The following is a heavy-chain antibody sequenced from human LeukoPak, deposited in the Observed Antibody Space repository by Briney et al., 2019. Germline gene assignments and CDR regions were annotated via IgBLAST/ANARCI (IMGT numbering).Heavy chain of an antibody. CDR1: GFTFSDYY. CDR2: ISSSSSYT. D-gene: IGHD3-10*01. Sequence: GGSLRLSCAASGFTFSDYYMSWIRQAPGKGLEWVSYISSSSSYTNYADSVKGRFTISRDNAKNSLYLQMNSLRAEDTAVYYCARVLRAMKYYYGSGSPPGFDPWGQGTLVTVSS. V-gene: IGHV3-11*05. CDR3: ARVLRAMKYYYGSGSPPGFDP. J-gene: IGHJ5*02.